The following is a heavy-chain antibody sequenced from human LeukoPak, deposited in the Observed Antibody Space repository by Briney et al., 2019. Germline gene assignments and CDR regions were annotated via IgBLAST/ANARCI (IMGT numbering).Heavy chain of an antibody. CDR2: VYTRGST. Sequence: SETLSLTCNVSYGSIHNYYWSWIRQPAGRTLEWIGRVYTRGSTIYNASLRRRVSMSLDTSRSHLSLRLNSVTAADTAVYYCARVEPVSGSYYFGAFDVWGPGILVTVSS. D-gene: IGHD1-26*01. V-gene: IGHV4-4*07. CDR1: YGSIHNYY. CDR3: ARVEPVSGSYYFGAFDV. J-gene: IGHJ3*01.